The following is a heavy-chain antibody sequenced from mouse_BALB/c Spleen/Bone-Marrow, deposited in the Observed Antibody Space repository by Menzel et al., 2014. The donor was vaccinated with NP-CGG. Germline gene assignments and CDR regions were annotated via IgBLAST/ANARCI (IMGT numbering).Heavy chain of an antibody. V-gene: IGHV1-39*01. J-gene: IGHJ2*01. CDR1: GYSFTGYN. CDR2: IDPYYGST. Sequence: VHVKQSGPELEKPGASVKISCKASGYSFTGYNMNWVKQSNGKSLEWIGNIDPYYGSTSYNQKFKGKATLTVDKSSSTAYMQLKSLTSEDSAVYYCARDDYAYWGQGTTLTVSS. CDR3: ARDDYAY. D-gene: IGHD2-4*01.